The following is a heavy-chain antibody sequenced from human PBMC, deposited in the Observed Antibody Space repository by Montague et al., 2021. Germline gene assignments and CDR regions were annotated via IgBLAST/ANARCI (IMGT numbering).Heavy chain of an antibody. D-gene: IGHD3-10*01. Sequence: SETLSLTCTVSGGSISSSPFYWGWIRQSPGKGLEWIGSNYYRGNTYYNPSLKSRVSLSIDASKNQFSLKMNSVTAADTAVYYCARAGPRTYGGDSLDYRCQGALVTVSS. CDR1: GGSISSSPFY. J-gene: IGHJ4*02. V-gene: IGHV4-39*01. CDR2: NYYRGNT. CDR3: ARAGPRTYGGDSLDY.